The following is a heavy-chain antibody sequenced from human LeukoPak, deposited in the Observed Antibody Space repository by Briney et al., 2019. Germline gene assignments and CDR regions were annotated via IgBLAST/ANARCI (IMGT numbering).Heavy chain of an antibody. CDR2: IKPKSGGT. CDR3: ARDLGIAAAATAFDI. D-gene: IGHD6-13*01. J-gene: IGHJ3*02. CDR1: GYTFTVYY. V-gene: IGHV1-2*02. Sequence: ASVNVSCTPSGYTFTVYYMHWVRQAPRQGLEWVGWIKPKSGGTNYAQKFQGRVTMTRDTSISTAYMQLSRVRSDDTAGYYCARDLGIAAAATAFDIWGQGTMVTVSS.